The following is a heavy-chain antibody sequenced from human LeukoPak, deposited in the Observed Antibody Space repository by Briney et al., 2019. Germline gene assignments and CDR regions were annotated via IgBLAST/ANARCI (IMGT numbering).Heavy chain of an antibody. CDR3: AVQRTLWQQVLDH. D-gene: IGHD6-13*01. J-gene: IGHJ4*02. CDR2: INPNSGTT. Sequence: ASVKVSCKASGYSFTGYYIHWVRQAPGQGLEWMGWINPNSGTTNSAQKFQGRVAMTRDTSISTAYMELSRLRSDDTAVYYCAVQRTLWQQVLDHWGQGTLVTVSS. V-gene: IGHV1-2*02. CDR1: GYSFTGYY.